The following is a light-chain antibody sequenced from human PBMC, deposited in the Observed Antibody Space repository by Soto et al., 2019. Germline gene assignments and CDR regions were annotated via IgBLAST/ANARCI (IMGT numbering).Light chain of an antibody. J-gene: IGLJ1*01. CDR1: SSDVGSYNL. CDR3: FSYAGSSTYV. Sequence: QSALTQPASVSGSPGQSITISCTGTSSDVGSYNLVSWYQKHPGKAPKFMIYEATKRPSGVSNRFSGSKSGNTASLTISGLQAEDEADYYCFSYAGSSTYVFGTGTKVSVL. CDR2: EAT. V-gene: IGLV2-23*01.